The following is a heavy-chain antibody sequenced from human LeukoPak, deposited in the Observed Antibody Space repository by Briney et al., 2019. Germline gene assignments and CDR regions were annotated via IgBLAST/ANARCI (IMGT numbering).Heavy chain of an antibody. CDR3: ARGLITMVRGVMAY. CDR2: IQWNGGRS. J-gene: IGHJ4*02. D-gene: IGHD3-10*01. V-gene: IGHV3-20*04. CDR1: GFTFDDYG. Sequence: PGGSLRLSCAASGFTFDDYGMSWVRQAPGKGPEYASGIQWNGGRSRYVKSVHGRFTISRDNAKNSLHLQMNSLRAEHTAVYYCARGLITMVRGVMAYWGQGTLVTVSS.